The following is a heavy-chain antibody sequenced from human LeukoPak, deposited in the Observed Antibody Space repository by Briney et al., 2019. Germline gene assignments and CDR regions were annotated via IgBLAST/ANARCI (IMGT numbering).Heavy chain of an antibody. CDR1: VFTFDDYG. V-gene: IGHV3-20*04. Sequence: PGGSLRLSCAASVFTFDDYGMSWVRQAPGKGLKWVSGINWNGGSTGYADSVKGRLTISRDKAKNSLYLQVNSLRAEDTALYYCARDGGSGSYSDYWGQGTLVTVSS. J-gene: IGHJ4*02. CDR3: ARDGGSGSYSDY. CDR2: INWNGGST. D-gene: IGHD3-10*01.